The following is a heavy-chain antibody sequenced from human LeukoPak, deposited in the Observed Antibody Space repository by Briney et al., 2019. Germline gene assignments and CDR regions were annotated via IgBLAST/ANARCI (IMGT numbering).Heavy chain of an antibody. CDR3: ARDYCGGDCFPDY. Sequence: GGSLRLPCAASGFTFSSYSMNWVRQAPGKGLEWVSSISSSSSYIYYADSVKGRFTISRDNAKNSLYLQMNSLRAEDTAVYYCARDYCGGDCFPDYWGQGTLVTVSS. CDR1: GFTFSSYS. V-gene: IGHV3-21*01. D-gene: IGHD2-21*02. CDR2: ISSSSSYI. J-gene: IGHJ4*02.